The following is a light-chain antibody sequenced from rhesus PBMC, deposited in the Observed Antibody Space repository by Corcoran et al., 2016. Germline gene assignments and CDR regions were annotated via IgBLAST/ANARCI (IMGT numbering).Light chain of an antibody. Sequence: IVLTQTPLSLPITPGEPASISCRSSQSLLHSNGNTYLHWYLQRPGQSPQLLIYGGSNRASGVPDRFSVIGSGTDFTLKITKVEAEDVGVYYCVQAIAFPYLFGQGTKVEIK. V-gene: IGKV2-72*01. J-gene: IGKJ2*01. CDR1: QSLLHSNGNTY. CDR3: VQAIAFPYL. CDR2: GGS.